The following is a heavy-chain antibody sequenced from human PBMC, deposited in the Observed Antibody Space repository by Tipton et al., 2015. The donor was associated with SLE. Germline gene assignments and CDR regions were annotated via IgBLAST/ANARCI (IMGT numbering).Heavy chain of an antibody. D-gene: IGHD2-15*01. J-gene: IGHJ4*02. V-gene: IGHV3-30*18. CDR1: GFTFSSYG. CDR3: AKDEDIVVVVAATPGY. CDR2: ISYDGSNK. Sequence: SLRLSCAASGFTFSSYGMHWVRQAPGKGLEWVAVISYDGSNKYYADSVKGRFTISRDNSKNTLYLQMNSLRAEDTAVYYCAKDEDIVVVVAATPGYWGQGTLVAVSS.